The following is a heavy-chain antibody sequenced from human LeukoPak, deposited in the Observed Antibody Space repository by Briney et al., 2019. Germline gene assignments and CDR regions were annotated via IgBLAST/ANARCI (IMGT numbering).Heavy chain of an antibody. CDR2: ISWNSGSI. Sequence: GRSLRLSCAASGFTSDDYAMHWVRQAPGKGLEWVSGISWNSGSIGYADSVKGRFTISRDNAKNSLYLQMNSLRAEDMALYYCAKAQGGSGWYGPNWYFDLWGRGTLVTVSS. J-gene: IGHJ2*01. V-gene: IGHV3-9*02. CDR1: GFTSDDYA. CDR3: AKAQGGSGWYGPNWYFDL. D-gene: IGHD6-19*01.